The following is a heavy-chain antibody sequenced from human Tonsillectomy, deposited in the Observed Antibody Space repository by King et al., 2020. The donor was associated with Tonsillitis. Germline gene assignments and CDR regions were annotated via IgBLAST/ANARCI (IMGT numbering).Heavy chain of an antibody. V-gene: IGHV3-30-3*01. CDR2: ISYDGSNK. CDR3: ARDQNYGSGSYYVSGYFDY. CDR1: GFTFSTYS. D-gene: IGHD3-10*01. Sequence: VQLVESGGGVVQPGRSLRLSCAASGFTFSTYSIHWVRQAPGKGLEWVAVISYDGSNKYYADSVKGRFTISRDNSKNTLYLQMNSLRAEDTAVYYCARDQNYGSGSYYVSGYFDYGGQGTLVTVSS. J-gene: IGHJ4*02.